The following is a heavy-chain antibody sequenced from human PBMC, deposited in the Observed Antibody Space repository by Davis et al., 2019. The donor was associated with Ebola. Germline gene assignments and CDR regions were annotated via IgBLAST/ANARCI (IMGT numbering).Heavy chain of an antibody. CDR1: GFTFSNYW. Sequence: PGGSLRLSCEVSGFTFSNYWMNWVRQAPGKGLEWVTNINTDGHEKYYVDSVKGRFTISRDNAKNSLYLQMNSLRVEDTAVFYCVRSIVMFGVGTVSFDFWGQGTLVTVSS. J-gene: IGHJ4*02. CDR2: INTDGHEK. V-gene: IGHV3-7*01. D-gene: IGHD3-3*01. CDR3: VRSIVMFGVGTVSFDF.